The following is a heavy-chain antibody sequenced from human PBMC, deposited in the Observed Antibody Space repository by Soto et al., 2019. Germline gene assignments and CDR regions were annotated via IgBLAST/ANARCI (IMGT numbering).Heavy chain of an antibody. CDR1: GYTFTSYD. Sequence: GASVKVSCKASGYTFTSYDINWVRQATGQGLEWMGWTNPNSGNTNYAQKFQGWVTMTRDTSISTAYTALSRLRSDDTAVYYCARSAVPIGGVPAARSWFGPWGQGTLVTVCS. J-gene: IGHJ5*02. D-gene: IGHD2-2*01. CDR3: ARSAVPIGGVPAARSWFGP. CDR2: TNPNSGNT. V-gene: IGHV1-2*04.